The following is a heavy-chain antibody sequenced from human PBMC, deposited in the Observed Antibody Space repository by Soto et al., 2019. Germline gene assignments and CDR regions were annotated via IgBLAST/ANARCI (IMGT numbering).Heavy chain of an antibody. V-gene: IGHV1-18*01. CDR2: ISAYNGNT. Sequence: QVQLVQSGAEVKKPGASVKVSCKASGYTFTSYGISWVRQAPGQGLEWMGWISAYNGNTNYAQKLQGRVTMTTDTSTSTAYMELRSLRSDDTAVYYCARDKAMEDYYGSGGMDVWGQGTTVTVSS. J-gene: IGHJ6*02. D-gene: IGHD3-10*01. CDR1: GYTFTSYG. CDR3: ARDKAMEDYYGSGGMDV.